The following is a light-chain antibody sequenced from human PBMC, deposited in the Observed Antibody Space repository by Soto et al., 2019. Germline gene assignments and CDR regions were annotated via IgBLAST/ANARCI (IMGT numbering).Light chain of an antibody. CDR1: QTINTY. Sequence: DIQMTQSPSSLSASVGDRVTLTCRASQTINTYLNWYQQKPGKAPKLVIFITSSSQVGVPSRFSGNGSGTEFTLTIARLPREDFATYFCQQTSSPPYTFGRGTKLEIK. V-gene: IGKV1-39*01. J-gene: IGKJ2*01. CDR2: ITS. CDR3: QQTSSPPYT.